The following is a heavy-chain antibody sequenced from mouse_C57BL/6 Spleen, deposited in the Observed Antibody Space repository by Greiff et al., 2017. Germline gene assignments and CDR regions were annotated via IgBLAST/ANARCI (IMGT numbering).Heavy chain of an antibody. CDR1: GYTFTSYW. J-gene: IGHJ3*01. V-gene: IGHV1-64*01. Sequence: QVQLQQPGAELVKPGASVKLSCKASGYTFTSYWMHWVKQRPGQGLEWIGMIHPNSGSTNYHEKFKSKATLTVAKSSSTAYMQLSSLTSEDSAVYYCARDYYGTTGFAYWGQGTLVTVSA. CDR2: IHPNSGST. D-gene: IGHD2-1*01. CDR3: ARDYYGTTGFAY.